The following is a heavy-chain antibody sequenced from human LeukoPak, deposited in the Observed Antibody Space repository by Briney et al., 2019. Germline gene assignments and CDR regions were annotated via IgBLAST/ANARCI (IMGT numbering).Heavy chain of an antibody. V-gene: IGHV1-2*06. CDR2: INPNSGGT. CDR3: ARDYFSVITMIA. D-gene: IGHD3-22*01. Sequence: ASVKVSCKASGYTFTSYDINWVRQATGQGLEWMGRINPNSGGTNYAQKFQGRVTMTRDTSITTAYMELGRLRSDDTAVYYCARDYFSVITMIAWGQGTLVTVSS. J-gene: IGHJ1*01. CDR1: GYTFTSYD.